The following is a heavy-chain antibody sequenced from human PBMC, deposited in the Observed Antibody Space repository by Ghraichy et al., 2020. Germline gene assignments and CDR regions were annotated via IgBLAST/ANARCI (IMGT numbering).Heavy chain of an antibody. CDR2: IYYSGST. D-gene: IGHD1-14*01. CDR1: GGSLSSGDFY. Sequence: SETLSLTCTVSGGSLSSGDFYWSWIRQPPGKGLEWIGNIYYSGSTYNNPSLKSRVTISVDTSKSHFSLKLSSVTAADTAVYYCARRTTEWYFDLWGRGTLVSVSS. V-gene: IGHV4-30-4*01. J-gene: IGHJ2*01. CDR3: ARRTTEWYFDL.